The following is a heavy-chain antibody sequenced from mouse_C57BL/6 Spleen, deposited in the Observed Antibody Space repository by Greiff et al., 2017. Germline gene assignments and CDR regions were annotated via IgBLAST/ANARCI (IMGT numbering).Heavy chain of an antibody. CDR1: GYAFSSSW. D-gene: IGHD3-2*02. J-gene: IGHJ4*01. Sequence: QFQLQQSGPELVKPGASVKISCKASGYAFSSSWRNWVKQRPGKGLEWIGRINPGDGDTNYNGKFKGKATLTADKSSSTAYMQLSSLTSEDSAVYFCARGSSGSYAMDYWGQGTSVTVSS. CDR3: ARGSSGSYAMDY. CDR2: INPGDGDT. V-gene: IGHV1-82*01.